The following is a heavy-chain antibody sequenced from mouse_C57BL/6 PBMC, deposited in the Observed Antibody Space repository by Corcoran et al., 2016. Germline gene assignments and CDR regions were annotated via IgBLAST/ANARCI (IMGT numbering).Heavy chain of an antibody. D-gene: IGHD1-1*01. J-gene: IGHJ2*01. CDR1: GYTFTDYY. Sequence: VQLQQSGPVLVKPGASVKISCKASGYTFTDYYINWVKQRPGQGLEWIGWIFPGSGRTYYNEKVTGKATLTVDKSSSTAYMLLSRRPSEDSAVYFCARFTTVVPLSWGQGTTPTVSA. V-gene: IGHV1-75*01. CDR3: ARFTTVVPLS. CDR2: IFPGSGRT.